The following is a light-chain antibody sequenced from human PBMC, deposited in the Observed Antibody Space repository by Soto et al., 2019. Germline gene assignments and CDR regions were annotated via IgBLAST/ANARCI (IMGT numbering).Light chain of an antibody. CDR2: KAS. V-gene: IGKV1-5*03. CDR3: QQYSSYEIFT. CDR1: QSISSW. J-gene: IGKJ3*01. Sequence: DIQMTQSPSTLSAPVGDRVTITCRASQSISSWLAWYQHKPGKAPKLLIYKASTLESGVPSRFSGSESGTEFTLTISSLQPDDFATYYCQQYSSYEIFTFGPGTKVDIK.